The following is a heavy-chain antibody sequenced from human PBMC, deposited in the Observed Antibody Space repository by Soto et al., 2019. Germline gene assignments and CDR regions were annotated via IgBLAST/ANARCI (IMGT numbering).Heavy chain of an antibody. D-gene: IGHD1-1*01. CDR2: ISYDGINK. Sequence: QVQLVESGGGVVQPGRSLRLSCAASGFTFSSYGMHWVSQAPGKGLEWVAVISYDGINKYYADSVKGRFTISRDNSKNTLYLQMNSLRAEDTAVYYCAKSVYNWNDGFFYYWGQGTLVTVSS. V-gene: IGHV3-30*18. J-gene: IGHJ4*02. CDR3: AKSVYNWNDGFFYY. CDR1: GFTFSSYG.